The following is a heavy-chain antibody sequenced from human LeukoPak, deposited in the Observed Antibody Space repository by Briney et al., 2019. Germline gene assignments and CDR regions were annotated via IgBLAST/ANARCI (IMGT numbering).Heavy chain of an antibody. CDR1: GFTFSSYG. CDR2: IWYDGSNK. J-gene: IGHJ4*02. V-gene: IGHV3-33*01. D-gene: IGHD1-1*01. Sequence: GGSLRLSCAASGFTFSSYGMHWVRQAPGKGLEWVAVIWYDGSNKYYADSVKGRFTISRDDSEDTLYLQMNSLRAEDTAVYYCVRDPSGSGFAFDSWGQGALVTVSS. CDR3: VRDPSGSGFAFDS.